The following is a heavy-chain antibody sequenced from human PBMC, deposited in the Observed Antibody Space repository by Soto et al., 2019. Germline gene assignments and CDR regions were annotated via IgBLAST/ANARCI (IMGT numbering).Heavy chain of an antibody. CDR3: ARDRIAAAEAFDI. J-gene: IGHJ3*02. Sequence: PGESLRLSCAASGFTVSSNYMSWVRQAPGKGLEWVSVIYSGGSTYYADSVKGRFTISRDNSKNTLYLQMNSLRAEDTAVYYCARDRIAAAEAFDIWGQGTMVTVSS. V-gene: IGHV3-66*01. D-gene: IGHD6-13*01. CDR2: IYSGGST. CDR1: GFTVSSNY.